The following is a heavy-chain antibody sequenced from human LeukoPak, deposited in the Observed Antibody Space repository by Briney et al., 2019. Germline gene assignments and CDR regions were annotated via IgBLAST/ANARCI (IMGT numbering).Heavy chain of an antibody. CDR3: ARAVVGSAYDYFDY. D-gene: IGHD5-12*01. CDR1: GFTFSNYN. V-gene: IGHV3-21*01. CDR2: ISNGGGYI. J-gene: IGHJ4*02. Sequence: GGSLRLSCAASGFTFSNYNMNWVRQAPGKGLEWVSFISNGGGYIYYTDSVKGGFTISRDNAKKSLFLQMNSLRAEDTAVYFCARAVVGSAYDYFDYWGQGPLVTVSS.